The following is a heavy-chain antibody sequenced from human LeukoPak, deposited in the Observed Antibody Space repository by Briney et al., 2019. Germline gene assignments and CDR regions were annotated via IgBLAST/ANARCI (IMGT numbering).Heavy chain of an antibody. J-gene: IGHJ4*02. V-gene: IGHV1-69*05. CDR3: WRAVVGGSGSYSGIIDY. Sequence: SVKVSCKSSGGTFSSYAISWVRQAPGQGLEWMGGSIPIFGTANYAQKFQGRVTITTDESTSTAYMEISSLRSDDTAVYYFWRAVVGGSGSYSGIIDYWGQGNLVIVSS. CDR1: GGTFSSYA. D-gene: IGHD3-10*01. CDR2: SIPIFGTA.